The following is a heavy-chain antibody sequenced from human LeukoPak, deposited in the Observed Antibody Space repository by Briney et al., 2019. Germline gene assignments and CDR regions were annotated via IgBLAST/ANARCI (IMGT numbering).Heavy chain of an antibody. V-gene: IGHV3-74*01. CDR2: INSDGSST. CDR1: GFTFSSYW. CDR3: ARDRNTDFWSGYYTNYFDY. J-gene: IGHJ4*02. Sequence: GGSLRLSCAASGFTFSSYWMHWVRQAPGKGLVWVSRINSDGSSTSYADSVKGRFTISRDNAKNSLYLQMDSLRAEDTAVYYCARDRNTDFWSGYYTNYFDYWGQGTLVTVSS. D-gene: IGHD3-3*01.